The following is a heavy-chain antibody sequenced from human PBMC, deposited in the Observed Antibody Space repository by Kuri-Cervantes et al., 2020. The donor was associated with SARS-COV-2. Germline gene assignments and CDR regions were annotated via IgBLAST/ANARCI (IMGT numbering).Heavy chain of an antibody. CDR3: ARDEGYCTNGVCRAGYYGMDV. V-gene: IGHV3-21*01. D-gene: IGHD2-8*01. CDR1: GFTFSSYS. Sequence: GGSLRLSCAASGFTFSSYSMNWVRQAPGKGLEWVSSISSSSSYIYYADSVKGRFTISRDNAKNSLYLQMNSLRAEDTAVYYCARDEGYCTNGVCRAGYYGMDVWGQGTTVTVSS. J-gene: IGHJ6*02. CDR2: ISSSSSYI.